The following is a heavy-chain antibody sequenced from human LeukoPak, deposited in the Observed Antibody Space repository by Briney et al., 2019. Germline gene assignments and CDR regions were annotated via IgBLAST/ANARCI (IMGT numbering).Heavy chain of an antibody. Sequence: GGSLRLSCAASGFTFDDYGMSWVRQAPGKGLEWVSGIKWNGGSTGYADSVKGRLTISRDNAKNSLYLQMNSLRAEDTALYYCARVILDTIFLQGYFDYWGQGTLVTVSS. D-gene: IGHD3-3*01. CDR3: ARVILDTIFLQGYFDY. V-gene: IGHV3-20*04. CDR1: GFTFDDYG. CDR2: IKWNGGST. J-gene: IGHJ4*02.